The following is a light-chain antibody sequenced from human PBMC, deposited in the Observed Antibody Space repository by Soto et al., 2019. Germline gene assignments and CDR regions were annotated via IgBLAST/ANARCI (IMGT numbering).Light chain of an antibody. V-gene: IGLV2-8*01. CDR2: EVS. CDR3: SSYAGSTYV. Sequence: QSVLTQPPSASGSPGQSVTISCTGTSSDVGGYDYVSWYQQHPGKAPQLMIYEVSKRPSGVPDRFSGSKSGNTASLTVSGLQAEDEADYYCSSYAGSTYVFGTGTKVTVL. CDR1: SSDVGGYDY. J-gene: IGLJ1*01.